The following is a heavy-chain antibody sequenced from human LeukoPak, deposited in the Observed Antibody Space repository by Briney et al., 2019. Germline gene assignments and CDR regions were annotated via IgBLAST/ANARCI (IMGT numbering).Heavy chain of an antibody. CDR2: ISWNSGHI. J-gene: IGHJ2*01. V-gene: IGHV3-9*01. CDR1: GFTFDDYA. D-gene: IGHD3-16*02. Sequence: PGGSLRLSCAASGFTFDDYAMHWVRRAPGKGLEWVSGISWNSGHIAYADSVKGRFTISRDNAENSLYLQMNSLRTEDTAFYYCAKVGLSAYWFFDLWGRGTLDTVSS. CDR3: AKVGLSAYWFFDL.